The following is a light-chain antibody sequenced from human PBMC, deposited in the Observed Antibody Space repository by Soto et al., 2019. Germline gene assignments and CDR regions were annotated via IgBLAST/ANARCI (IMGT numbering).Light chain of an antibody. J-gene: IGLJ2*01. CDR1: SSDVGGYNY. CDR3: SSYTSSTTLVV. V-gene: IGLV2-14*01. Sequence: QSVLTQPASVSGSPGQSITISCTGTSSDVGGYNYVSWYQKYPGKAPKLMIYDVTNRPSGVSNRFSGSKSGNTASLTISGLQAEDEADYYCSSYTSSTTLVVFGGGTKVTVL. CDR2: DVT.